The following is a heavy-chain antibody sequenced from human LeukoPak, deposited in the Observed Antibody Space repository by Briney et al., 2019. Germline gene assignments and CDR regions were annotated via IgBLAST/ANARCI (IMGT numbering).Heavy chain of an antibody. CDR1: GFIFSSYW. CDR3: ARDKIVGATHFDY. CDR2: IKQDGSEK. D-gene: IGHD1-26*01. V-gene: IGHV3-7*01. Sequence: LGGSLRLSCAASGFIFSSYWMSWVRQAPGKGLEWVANIKQDGSEKYYVDSVKGRFTISRDNAKNSLYLQMNNLRGEDTAVYYCARDKIVGATHFDYWGQGTLVIVSS. J-gene: IGHJ4*02.